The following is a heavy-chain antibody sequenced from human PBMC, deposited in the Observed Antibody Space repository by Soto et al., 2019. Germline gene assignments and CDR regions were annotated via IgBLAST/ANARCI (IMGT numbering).Heavy chain of an antibody. J-gene: IGHJ4*02. CDR3: ARDSYLDSSVYYFDY. D-gene: IGHD3-22*01. CDR1: GGSISSSNW. V-gene: IGHV4-4*02. Sequence: QVQLQESGPGLVKPSGTLSLTCAVSGGSISSSNWWSWVRQPPGKGLEWIGEIYHSGSTNYNPSLKSRGTISVDKSKTQFSLMLISVTAADTAVYYWARDSYLDSSVYYFDYWGQGTLVTVSS. CDR2: IYHSGST.